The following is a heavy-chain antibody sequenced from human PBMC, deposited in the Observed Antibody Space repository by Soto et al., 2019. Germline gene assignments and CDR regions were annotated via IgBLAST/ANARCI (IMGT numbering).Heavy chain of an antibody. V-gene: IGHV3-21*01. CDR3: ARSPDTAMANFDY. CDR2: ISSSSSYI. Sequence: GGSLRLSCAASGFTFSSYSMNWVRQAPGKGLEWVSSISSSSSYIYYADSVKGRFTISRDNAKNSLYLQMNSLRAEDTAVYYCARSPDTAMANFDYWGQGTLVTVSS. J-gene: IGHJ4*02. CDR1: GFTFSSYS. D-gene: IGHD5-18*01.